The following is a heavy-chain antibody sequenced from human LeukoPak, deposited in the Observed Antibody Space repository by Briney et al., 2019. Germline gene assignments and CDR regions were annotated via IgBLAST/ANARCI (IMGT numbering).Heavy chain of an antibody. CDR3: AREAITIFGVVRTQTTYGPHRFDP. D-gene: IGHD3-3*01. V-gene: IGHV1-18*01. CDR2: ISAYNSNT. Sequence: ASVKVSCKASGYTFTSYGISWVRQAPGQGLEWMGWISAYNSNTNYAQKLQGRVTMTTDTSTSTAYMELRSLRSDDTAVYYCAREAITIFGVVRTQTTYGPHRFDPWGQGTLVTVSS. J-gene: IGHJ5*02. CDR1: GYTFTSYG.